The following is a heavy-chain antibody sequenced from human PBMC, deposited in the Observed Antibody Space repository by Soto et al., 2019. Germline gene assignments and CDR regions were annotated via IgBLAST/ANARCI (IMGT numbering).Heavy chain of an antibody. J-gene: IGHJ4*02. CDR3: ARDRGPKTPDY. CDR2: MNQDGSQI. V-gene: IGHV3-7*01. CDR1: GFTFSNYW. Sequence: EVQVVESGGGLVQPGGSLRLSCAVSGFTFSNYWMTWVRQAPGKGLEWVAYMNQDGSQIYYVDSLRGRFTISRDNAKNSLYLQMNSLRVDDTAVYYGARDRGPKTPDYWGQGTLVTVSS.